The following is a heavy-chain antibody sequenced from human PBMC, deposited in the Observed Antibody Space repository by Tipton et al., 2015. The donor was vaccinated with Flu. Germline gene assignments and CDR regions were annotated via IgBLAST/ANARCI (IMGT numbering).Heavy chain of an antibody. J-gene: IGHJ4*02. Sequence: TLSLTCSVSGYSIRSSYYWGWARRPPREGLEWIGTIYHSGTTYYNPSLKSRLTISVNTSKNQFSLKLRSVTAADTAVYYRARHTGDSVRGVIDYWGQGTLVTVSS. V-gene: IGHV4-38-2*01. CDR1: GYSIRSSYY. CDR3: ARHTGDSVRGVIDY. D-gene: IGHD3-10*02. CDR2: IYHSGTT.